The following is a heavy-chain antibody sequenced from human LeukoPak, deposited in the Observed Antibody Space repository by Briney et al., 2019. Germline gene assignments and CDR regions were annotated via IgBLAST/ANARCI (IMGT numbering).Heavy chain of an antibody. Sequence: GGSLRLSCAASGFTFSSYAMSWVRQAPGKGLEWVSGISGSGGSTYYADSVKGRFTISRDNSKNTLYLQMNSLRAEDTAVYYCAKSLMGPTAGYFDYWGQGTLVTVSS. D-gene: IGHD1-26*01. V-gene: IGHV3-23*01. CDR2: ISGSGGST. CDR1: GFTFSSYA. CDR3: AKSLMGPTAGYFDY. J-gene: IGHJ4*02.